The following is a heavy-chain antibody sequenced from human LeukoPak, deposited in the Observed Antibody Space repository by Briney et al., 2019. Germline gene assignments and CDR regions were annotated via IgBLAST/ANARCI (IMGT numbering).Heavy chain of an antibody. J-gene: IGHJ4*02. CDR2: ISSSSSYI. D-gene: IGHD1-26*01. CDR1: GFTFSSYS. V-gene: IGHV3-21*01. CDR3: ARDRFRTASGSYD. Sequence: GGSLRLSCAASGFTFSSYSMNWVRQAPGKGLEWVSSISSSSSYIYYADSVKGRFTISRDNAKNSLYLQMNSLRAEDTAVYYCARDRFRTASGSYDWGQGTLVTVSS.